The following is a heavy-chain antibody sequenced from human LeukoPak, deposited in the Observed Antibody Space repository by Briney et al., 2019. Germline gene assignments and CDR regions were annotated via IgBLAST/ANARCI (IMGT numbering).Heavy chain of an antibody. CDR3: ARGDCSGGSCYLSLTTIDY. D-gene: IGHD2-15*01. CDR1: GFTFSNSA. V-gene: IGHV3-48*01. J-gene: IGHJ4*02. Sequence: PGGSLRLSCAASGFTFSNSAMTWVRQAPGKGLEWLSYISSSSSTIYYADSVKGRFTISRDNAKNSLYLQMNSLRAEDTAVYYCARGDCSGGSCYLSLTTIDYWGQGTLVTVSS. CDR2: ISSSSSTI.